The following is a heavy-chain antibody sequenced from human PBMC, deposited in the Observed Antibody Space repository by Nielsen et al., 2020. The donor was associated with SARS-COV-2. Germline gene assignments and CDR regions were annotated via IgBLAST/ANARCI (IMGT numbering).Heavy chain of an antibody. V-gene: IGHV3-33*01. J-gene: IGHJ6*03. D-gene: IGHD6-6*01. CDR3: ARARTEYSSSYYYYYMDV. CDR1: GFTFSSYG. CDR2: IWYDGSNK. Sequence: GGSLRLSCAASGFTFSSYGMHWVRQAPGKGLEWVAVIWYDGSNKYYADSVKGRFTISRDNSKNTLYLQMNSLRAEDTAVYYCARARTEYSSSYYYYYMDVWGKGTTVTVSS.